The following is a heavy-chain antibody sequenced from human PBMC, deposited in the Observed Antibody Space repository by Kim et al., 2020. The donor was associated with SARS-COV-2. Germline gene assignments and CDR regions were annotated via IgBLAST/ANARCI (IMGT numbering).Heavy chain of an antibody. V-gene: IGHV2-5*02. CDR2: IYWDDDK. CDR1: GFSLSTSGVS. CDR3: AHRARRAVAVYYFDY. J-gene: IGHJ4*02. Sequence: SGPTLVKPTQTLTLTCTFSGFSLSTSGVSVGWIRQPPGKALEWLALIYWDDDKRYSPSLKSRLTVTKDTSKNQVVLTMTNMDPVDTATYYCAHRARRAVAVYYFDYWRQGPLVTVSS. D-gene: IGHD6-19*01.